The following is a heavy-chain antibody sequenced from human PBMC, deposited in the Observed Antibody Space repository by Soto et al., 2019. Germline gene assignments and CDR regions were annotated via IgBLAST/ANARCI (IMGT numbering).Heavy chain of an antibody. CDR3: ARNLLSTPPPYGDRLIGY. Sequence: GGSLRLSCAASGFTFSDYYMSWIRQAPGKGLEWVSYISSSGSTIYYADSVKGRFTISRDNAKNSLYLQMNSLRAEDTAVYYCARNLLSTPPPYGDRLIGYWGQGTLVTVSS. V-gene: IGHV3-11*01. J-gene: IGHJ4*02. CDR1: GFTFSDYY. D-gene: IGHD4-17*01. CDR2: ISSSGSTI.